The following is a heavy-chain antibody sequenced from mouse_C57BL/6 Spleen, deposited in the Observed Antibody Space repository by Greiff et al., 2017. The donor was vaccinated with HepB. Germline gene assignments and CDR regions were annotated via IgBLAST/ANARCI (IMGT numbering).Heavy chain of an antibody. CDR3: ARIYYGYDDDGSY. V-gene: IGHV1-82*01. J-gene: IGHJ2*01. Sequence: VKLMESGPELVKPGASVKISCKASGYAFSRSWMNWVKQRPGKGLEWIGRIYPGDGDTNYNGKFKGKATLTADKSSSTAYMQLSSLTSEDSAVYFCARIYYGYDDDGSYWGQGTTLTVSS. CDR2: IYPGDGDT. CDR1: GYAFSRSW. D-gene: IGHD2-2*01.